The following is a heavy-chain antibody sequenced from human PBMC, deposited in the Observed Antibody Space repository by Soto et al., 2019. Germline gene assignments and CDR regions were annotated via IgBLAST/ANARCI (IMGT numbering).Heavy chain of an antibody. CDR3: ATDGAAGSAMGV. Sequence: KLVESGGGLVKPGGSLRLSCAASGFIFSTYGMNWVRQAPGKGPEWVSSINAGGNHEEHADSVKGRFTISRDNAKNSLYLQMNSLRAGDTAVYYCATDGAAGSAMGVRGQGTTVTVSS. CDR1: GFIFSTYG. J-gene: IGHJ6*02. D-gene: IGHD6-13*01. V-gene: IGHV3-21*06. CDR2: INAGGNHE.